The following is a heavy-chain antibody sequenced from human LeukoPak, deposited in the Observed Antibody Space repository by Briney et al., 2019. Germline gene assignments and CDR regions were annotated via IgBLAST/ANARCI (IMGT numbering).Heavy chain of an antibody. J-gene: IGHJ4*02. CDR2: INHSGST. V-gene: IGHV4-34*01. CDR3: ARLVDGGCSSAGWYFDY. D-gene: IGHD2-2*01. Sequence: SETLSLTCAVYGGSFSGYYWSWIRQPPGKGLEWIGEINHSGSTNYNPSLKSRVTISVDTSKNQFSLKLSSVTAADTAVYYCARLVDGGCSSAGWYFDYWGQGTLVTVSS. CDR1: GGSFSGYY.